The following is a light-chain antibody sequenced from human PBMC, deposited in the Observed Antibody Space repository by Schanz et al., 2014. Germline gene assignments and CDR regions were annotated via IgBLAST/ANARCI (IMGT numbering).Light chain of an antibody. Sequence: QSVLTQPPSVSAAPGQRVTVSCSGSTSNIGSNAVNWFQQFPGKAPKLLIYYDDMLPSGVSDRFSGSKSGTSASLAISGLQAEDEADYYCQSYDTSLSAPWVFGGGTKLTVL. CDR1: TSNIGSNA. CDR3: QSYDTSLSAPWV. V-gene: IGLV1-36*01. CDR2: YDD. J-gene: IGLJ3*02.